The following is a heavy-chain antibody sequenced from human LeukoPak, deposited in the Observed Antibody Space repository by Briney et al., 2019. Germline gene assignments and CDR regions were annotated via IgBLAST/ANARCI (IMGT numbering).Heavy chain of an antibody. CDR3: ARVRGYAGTEVDY. Sequence: ASVKVSCKASGYTFTSYDINWVRQATVQGLEWMGWMNPNSGNTGYAQKFQGRVTMTRNTSISTAYMELSSLRSEDTAVYYCARVRGYAGTEVDYWGQGTLVTVSS. V-gene: IGHV1-8*01. J-gene: IGHJ4*02. CDR2: MNPNSGNT. D-gene: IGHD3-10*01. CDR1: GYTFTSYD.